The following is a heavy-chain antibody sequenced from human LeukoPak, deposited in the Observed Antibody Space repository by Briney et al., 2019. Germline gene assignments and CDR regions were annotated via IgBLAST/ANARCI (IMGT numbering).Heavy chain of an antibody. CDR3: ASLSDYYMDV. CDR1: GGSFSGYY. CDR2: INHSGST. J-gene: IGHJ6*03. Sequence: SETLSLTCAVYGGSFSGYYWSWIRQPPGKGPEWIGEINHSGSTNYNPSLKSRVTILVDTSKNQFSLKLSSVTAADTAVYYCASLSDYYMDVWGKGTTVTVSS. V-gene: IGHV4-34*01.